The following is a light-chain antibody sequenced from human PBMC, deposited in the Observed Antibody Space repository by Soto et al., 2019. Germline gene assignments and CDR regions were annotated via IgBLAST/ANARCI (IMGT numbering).Light chain of an antibody. Sequence: QSVLTQPPSASGSPGQSVAISCTGTSSDVGGYNYVSWYQQHLGKAPKLMIYEVNKRPSGVPDRFSGSKSGNTASLTVSGLQAEDEADYYCSSYPGSSNVFGTGTKVTVL. CDR3: SSYPGSSNV. CDR2: EVN. J-gene: IGLJ1*01. V-gene: IGLV2-8*01. CDR1: SSDVGGYNY.